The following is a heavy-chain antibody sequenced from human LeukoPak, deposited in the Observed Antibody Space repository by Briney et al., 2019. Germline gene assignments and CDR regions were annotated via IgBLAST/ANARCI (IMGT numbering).Heavy chain of an antibody. CDR3: TTDRTVTTTAGDAFDI. CDR2: IKSKADGGTT. J-gene: IGHJ3*02. D-gene: IGHD4-17*01. V-gene: IGHV3-15*01. CDR1: GFTFSNAW. Sequence: GGSLRLSCAASGFTFSNAWMSWVRQAPGKGLEWVGRIKSKADGGTTDYAAPVKGRFTISRDDSKNTLYLRMNSLKTEDTAVYYCTTDRTVTTTAGDAFDIWGQGTMVTVSS.